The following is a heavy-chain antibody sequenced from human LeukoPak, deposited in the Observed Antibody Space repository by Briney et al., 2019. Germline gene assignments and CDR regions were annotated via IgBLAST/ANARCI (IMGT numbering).Heavy chain of an antibody. D-gene: IGHD1-26*01. CDR3: ARVGIVGANSVVDY. V-gene: IGHV1-8*01. CDR2: MNRNTGNT. Sequence: GAVKVSCKASLYTFTSYDINWVRQATGRGREWMGGMNRNTGNTGYAQKFQGRVTVNSKTTISTDYMRLSSLRSEDTAVYYCARVGIVGANSVVDYWGQGTLVTVSS. CDR1: LYTFTSYD. J-gene: IGHJ4*02.